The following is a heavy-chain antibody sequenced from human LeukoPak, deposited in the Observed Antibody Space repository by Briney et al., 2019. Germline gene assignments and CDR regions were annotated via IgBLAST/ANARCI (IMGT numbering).Heavy chain of an antibody. V-gene: IGHV4-59*08. J-gene: IGHJ4*02. CDR3: ARHFSAGFDY. CDR2: IYYSGST. Sequence: SETLSLTCTVSGVSISSYYWSWIRQPPGKGLEWIGYIYYSGSTNYNPSLKSRVTISVDTSKNQFSLKLSSVTAADTAVYYCARHFSAGFDYWGQGTLVTVSS. CDR1: GVSISSYY. D-gene: IGHD1-26*01.